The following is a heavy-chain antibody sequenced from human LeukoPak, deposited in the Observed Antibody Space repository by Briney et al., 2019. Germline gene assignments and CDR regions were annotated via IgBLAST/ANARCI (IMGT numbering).Heavy chain of an antibody. D-gene: IGHD5-24*01. CDR1: GFTFSSYS. CDR2: ISSSSSYI. J-gene: IGHJ4*02. V-gene: IGHV3-21*01. CDR3: ARGTSRDGYNFDY. Sequence: GSLRLSCAASGFTFSSYSMNWVRQAPGKGLEWVSSISSSSSYIYYADSVKGRFTISRDNAKNSLYLQMNSLRAEDTAVYYCARGTSRDGYNFDYWGQGTLVTVSS.